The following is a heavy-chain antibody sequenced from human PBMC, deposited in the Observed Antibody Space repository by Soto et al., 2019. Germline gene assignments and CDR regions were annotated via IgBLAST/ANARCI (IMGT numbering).Heavy chain of an antibody. CDR2: IILPFGTP. V-gene: IGHV1-69*13. CDR3: VRGPDYEGYFDY. CDR1: GTTFSNFA. D-gene: IGHD3-22*01. J-gene: IGHJ4*02. Sequence: ASVKVSCKASGTTFSNFAIGWVRQAPGQGLEWMGGIILPFGTPNYAQKFQGRVTISAGESMTTAYMELRGLRSEDTAVYYCVRGPDYEGYFDYWGQGTLVTVSS.